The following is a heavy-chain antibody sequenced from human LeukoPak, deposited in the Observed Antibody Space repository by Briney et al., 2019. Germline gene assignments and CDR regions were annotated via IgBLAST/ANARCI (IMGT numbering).Heavy chain of an antibody. D-gene: IGHD2-2*01. CDR3: AKGVRYCSSTSCYRHWFDP. Sequence: GGSLRLSCAASRFTFSSYAMSWVRQAPGKGLEWVSAISGSGGSTYYADSVKGRFTISRDNSKNTLYLQMNSLRAEDTAVYYCAKGVRYCSSTSCYRHWFDPWGQGTLVTVSS. V-gene: IGHV3-23*01. CDR2: ISGSGGST. CDR1: RFTFSSYA. J-gene: IGHJ5*02.